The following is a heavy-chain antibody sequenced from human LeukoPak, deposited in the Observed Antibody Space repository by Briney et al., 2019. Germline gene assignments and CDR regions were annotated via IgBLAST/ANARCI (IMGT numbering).Heavy chain of an antibody. CDR1: GFTFNNYA. Sequence: GGSLRLSCVSSGFTFNNYAMNWVRQAPGKGLEWVSSISGSGSITYYADSVKGRFTISRDTSKNTLWLQMNSLRVDDTALYYCAKSLGGDYGSGSYYVVFDSWGQGTLVAVSS. CDR2: ISGSGSIT. CDR3: AKSLGGDYGSGSYYVVFDS. J-gene: IGHJ4*02. V-gene: IGHV3-23*01. D-gene: IGHD3-10*01.